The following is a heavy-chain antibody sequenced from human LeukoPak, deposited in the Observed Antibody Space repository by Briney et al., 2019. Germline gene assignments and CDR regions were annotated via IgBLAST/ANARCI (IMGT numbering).Heavy chain of an antibody. CDR3: ARVGVVNFDY. J-gene: IGHJ4*02. CDR2: ISTSGSTI. Sequence: GGSLRLSCAASGFTFSSYEMNWVRQAPGKGLEWVSYISTSGSTIYYADSVKGRFTISRDNAKNSLYLQMNSLRAEDTAVYYCARVGVVNFDYWGQGTLVTVSS. CDR1: GFTFSSYE. V-gene: IGHV3-48*03. D-gene: IGHD3-22*01.